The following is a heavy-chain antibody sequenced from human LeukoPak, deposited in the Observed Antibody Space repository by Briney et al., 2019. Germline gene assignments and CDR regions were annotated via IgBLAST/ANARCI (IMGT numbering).Heavy chain of an antibody. CDR1: GGSFSSYY. V-gene: IGHV4-4*07. D-gene: IGHD6-19*01. Sequence: SETLSLTCAVYGGSFSSYYWSWIRQPAGKGLEWIGRIYTSGSSNSNPSLKSRVTMSADTSKNQFSLKLSSVTAADTAVYYCARDISVAGSFLLFDYWGQGTLVTVSS. CDR2: IYTSGSS. CDR3: ARDISVAGSFLLFDY. J-gene: IGHJ4*02.